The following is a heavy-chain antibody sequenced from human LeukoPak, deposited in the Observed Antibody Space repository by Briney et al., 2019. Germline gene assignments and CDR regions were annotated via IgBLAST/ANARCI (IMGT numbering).Heavy chain of an antibody. CDR2: IIPIFGTA. Sequence: SVKVSCKASGGTFSSYAISWVRQAPGQVLEWMGGIIPIFGTANYAQKFQGRVTITTDESTSTAYMELSSLRSEDTAVYYCARGGDYYDSSGYRYWGQGTLVTVSS. V-gene: IGHV1-69*05. CDR1: GGTFSSYA. J-gene: IGHJ4*02. CDR3: ARGGDYYDSSGYRY. D-gene: IGHD3-22*01.